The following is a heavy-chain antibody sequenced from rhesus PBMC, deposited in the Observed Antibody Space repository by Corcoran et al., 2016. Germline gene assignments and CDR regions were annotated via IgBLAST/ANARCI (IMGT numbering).Heavy chain of an antibody. CDR1: GYSIRSGNY. CDR3: ARDNGVSARYFDY. D-gene: IGHD2-39*01. CDR2: ITYSGST. Sequence: QVPLQESGPGLVKPSATLSLTCAVSGYSIRSGNYWSWLRQPPGKGLEWIGYITYSGSTSYNPSLKSRVTISRDTSKNLFSLKLSSVTAADTAVYYCARDNGVSARYFDYWGQGVLVTVSS. J-gene: IGHJ4*01. V-gene: IGHV4-122*02.